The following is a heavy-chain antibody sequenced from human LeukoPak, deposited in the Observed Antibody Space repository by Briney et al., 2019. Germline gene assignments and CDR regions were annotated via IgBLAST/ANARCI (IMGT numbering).Heavy chain of an antibody. CDR2: ISGSGGST. J-gene: IGHJ4*02. V-gene: IGHV3-23*01. Sequence: PGGSLRLSCAASGFTFSSYAMGWVRQAPGKGLEWVSAISGSGGSTYYADSVKGRFTISRDNSKNTLYLQMNSLRDDDTAVYYCAKDIRWYYCDSSGYFDYGGRGTLVTVSS. CDR3: AKDIRWYYCDSSGYFDY. D-gene: IGHD3-22*01. CDR1: GFTFSSYA.